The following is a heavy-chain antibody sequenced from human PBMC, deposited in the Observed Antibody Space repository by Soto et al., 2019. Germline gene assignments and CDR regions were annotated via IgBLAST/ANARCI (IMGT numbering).Heavy chain of an antibody. CDR3: ARDWYYSDSTGYYHDVFDI. CDR2: IYYRGST. CDR1: GGSINSGDYY. V-gene: IGHV4-30-4*01. D-gene: IGHD3-22*01. J-gene: IGHJ3*02. Sequence: QVQLQESGPGLVKPSQTLSLTCTVSGGSINSGDYYWSWIRQPPGKGLEWIGYIYYRGSTYYNPSLESRITISVATSKDQFSLKLSSVTAADTAVYYCARDWYYSDSTGYYHDVFDIWGQGTMVTVSS.